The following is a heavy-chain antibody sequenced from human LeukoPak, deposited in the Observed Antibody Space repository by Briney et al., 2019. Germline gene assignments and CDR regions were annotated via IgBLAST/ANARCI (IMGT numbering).Heavy chain of an antibody. Sequence: ASVKVSCKASGYTFTNYDIHWVRQAPGQGLELVGIINPSGGDTTYAQKFQGRVTMTRDTSTSTVYMELSSLRSEDTAVYYCAGHLGDDLGYDYPINDAFDIWGQGTMVTVSS. CDR3: AGHLGDDLGYDYPINDAFDI. D-gene: IGHD5-12*01. CDR2: INPSGGDT. J-gene: IGHJ3*02. CDR1: GYTFTNYD. V-gene: IGHV1-46*01.